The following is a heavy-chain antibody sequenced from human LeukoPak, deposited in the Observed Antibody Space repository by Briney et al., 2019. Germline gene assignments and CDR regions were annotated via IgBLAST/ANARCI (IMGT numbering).Heavy chain of an antibody. D-gene: IGHD3-22*01. J-gene: IGHJ3*02. CDR3: ARGGRGSAAVVAPRSFDI. V-gene: IGHV3-48*01. CDR1: GFTFSSYS. CDR2: ITASGTAM. Sequence: GGSLRLSCAASGFTFSSYSMNWVRQAPGKGLEWVSHITASGTAMFYADSVKGRFTISRDISKNTLYLQMNSLRAEDSALYYCARGGRGSAAVVAPRSFDIWGQGTMVTVSS.